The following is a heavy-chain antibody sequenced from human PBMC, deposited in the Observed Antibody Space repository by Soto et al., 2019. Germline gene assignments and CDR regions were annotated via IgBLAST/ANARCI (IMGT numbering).Heavy chain of an antibody. CDR1: GGSISSYY. J-gene: IGHJ4*02. Sequence: SETLSLTCTVSGGSISSYYWGWIRQPPGKGLEWIGSIYYSGSTYYNPSLKSRVTISVDTSKNQFSLKLSSVTAADTAVYYCARHWGFWADYWGQGTLVTVSS. CDR3: ARHWGFWADY. CDR2: IYYSGST. D-gene: IGHD3-16*01. V-gene: IGHV4-39*01.